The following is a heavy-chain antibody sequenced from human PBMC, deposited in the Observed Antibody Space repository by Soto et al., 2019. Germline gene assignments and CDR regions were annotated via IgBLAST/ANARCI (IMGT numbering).Heavy chain of an antibody. CDR2: IDPSDSYT. V-gene: IGHV5-10-1*01. Sequence: GESLKISCKGSGYSFTSYWISWVRQMPGKGLEWMGRIDPSDSYTNYSPSFQGHVTISADKSISTAYLQWSSLKASNTAMYYCARHPATDIVVVVAATSGMDVWGQGTTVTVSS. D-gene: IGHD2-15*01. J-gene: IGHJ6*02. CDR1: GYSFTSYW. CDR3: ARHPATDIVVVVAATSGMDV.